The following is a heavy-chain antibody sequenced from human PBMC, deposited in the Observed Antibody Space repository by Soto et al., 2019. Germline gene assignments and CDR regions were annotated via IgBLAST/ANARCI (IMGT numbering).Heavy chain of an antibody. D-gene: IGHD2-21*01. CDR3: ARGRLQNTLFRYYYYGMDV. J-gene: IGHJ6*02. V-gene: IGHV3-66*01. Sequence: GGSLRLSCAASGFTVSSNYMSWVRQAPGKGLEWVSVIYSGGSTYYADSVKGRFTISRDNSKNTLYLQMNSLRAEDTAVYYCARGRLQNTLFRYYYYGMDVWGQGTTVTVSS. CDR1: GFTVSSNY. CDR2: IYSGGST.